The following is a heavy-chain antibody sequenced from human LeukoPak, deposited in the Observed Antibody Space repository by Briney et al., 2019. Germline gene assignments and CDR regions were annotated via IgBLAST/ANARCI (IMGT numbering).Heavy chain of an antibody. D-gene: IGHD3-3*01. J-gene: IGHJ6*03. V-gene: IGHV1-18*01. CDR1: GYTFTSYG. CDR3: ARDGTKGLRFSEWLPMEV. CDR2: ISAYNGNT. Sequence: ASVKVSCKASGYTFTSYGITWVRQAPGQGLEWMGYISAYNGNTNYAQKFQGRVTMTTDTSTSTTYMELRSLRSDDTAVYYCARDGTKGLRFSEWLPMEVFVTGTTGT.